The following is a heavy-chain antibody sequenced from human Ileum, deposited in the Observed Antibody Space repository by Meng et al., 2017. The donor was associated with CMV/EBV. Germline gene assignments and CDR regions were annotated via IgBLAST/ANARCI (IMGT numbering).Heavy chain of an antibody. Sequence: SCAASGVSISDYYVSWIRQAPGEGLEWISYIGGTSGVTYYADSLKGRFTISRDDARESLYLQMASLRVEDTAIYYCARGRRDIGFDSWGQGVLVTVSS. CDR2: IGGTSGVT. CDR3: ARGRRDIGFDS. CDR1: GVSISDYY. V-gene: IGHV3-11*01. D-gene: IGHD2-15*01. J-gene: IGHJ4*02.